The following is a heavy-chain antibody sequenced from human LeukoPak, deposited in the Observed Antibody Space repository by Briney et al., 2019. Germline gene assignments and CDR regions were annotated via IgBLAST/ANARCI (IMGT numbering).Heavy chain of an antibody. V-gene: IGHV3-23*01. CDR1: GFTFSRYA. Sequence: LPGGSLRLSCAASGFTFSRYAMSWVRQAPGKGLEWVSAISGSGGCTYYADSVKGRFTISRDNSHNTLYLQMNSLRAEDTAVYYCAKDRRIAVAQGAFDIWGQGTMVTVSS. D-gene: IGHD6-19*01. CDR2: ISGSGGCT. J-gene: IGHJ3*02. CDR3: AKDRRIAVAQGAFDI.